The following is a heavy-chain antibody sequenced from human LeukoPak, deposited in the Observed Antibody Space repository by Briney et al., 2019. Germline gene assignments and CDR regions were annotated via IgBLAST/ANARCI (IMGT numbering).Heavy chain of an antibody. CDR1: GYTFTGYY. Sequence: ASVKVSYKASGYTFTGYYMHWVRQAPGQGLEWMGWINPNSGGTNYAQKFQGRVTMTRDTSISTAYMELSRLRSDDTAVYYCARDSDYYDSSGYSPFDPWGQGTLVTVSS. J-gene: IGHJ5*02. V-gene: IGHV1-2*02. CDR2: INPNSGGT. D-gene: IGHD3-22*01. CDR3: ARDSDYYDSSGYSPFDP.